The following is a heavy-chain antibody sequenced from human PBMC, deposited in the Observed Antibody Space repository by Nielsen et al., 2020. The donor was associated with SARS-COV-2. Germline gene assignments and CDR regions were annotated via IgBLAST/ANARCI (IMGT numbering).Heavy chain of an antibody. CDR2: ISWDGGST. J-gene: IGHJ4*02. Sequence: GESLKISCAASGFTFDDYTMHWVRQAPGKGLEWVSLISWDGGSTYYADSVKGRFTISRDNSKNSLYLQMNSLRTEDTALYYCAKDCDYGGNTCFDYWGQGTLVTVSS. CDR1: GFTFDDYT. D-gene: IGHD4-23*01. CDR3: AKDCDYGGNTCFDY. V-gene: IGHV3-43*01.